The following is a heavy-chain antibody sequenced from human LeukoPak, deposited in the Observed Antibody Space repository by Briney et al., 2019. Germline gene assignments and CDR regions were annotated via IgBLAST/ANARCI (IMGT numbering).Heavy chain of an antibody. Sequence: ASVKVSCKVSGYTLTELSMHWVRQAPGKGLEWMGGFDPEDGETIYAQKFQGRVTMTEDTSTDTAYMELSRLRSEDTAVYYCATLKRGYCSSTSCYKSAYYYYYYMDVWGKGTTVTVSS. CDR1: GYTLTELS. V-gene: IGHV1-24*01. CDR2: FDPEDGET. J-gene: IGHJ6*03. D-gene: IGHD2-2*02. CDR3: ATLKRGYCSSTSCYKSAYYYYYYMDV.